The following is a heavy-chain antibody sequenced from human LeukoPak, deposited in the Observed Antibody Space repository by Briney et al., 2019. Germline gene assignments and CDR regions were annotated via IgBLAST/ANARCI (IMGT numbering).Heavy chain of an antibody. V-gene: IGHV3-21*01. CDR3: ARELTMVRDAENFQH. D-gene: IGHD5-18*01. CDR2: ISSSSSYI. CDR1: GFTFSSYS. J-gene: IGHJ1*01. Sequence: GGSLRLSCAASGFTFSSYSMNWVRQAPGKGLEWVSSISSSSSYIYYADSVKGRFTTSRDNAKNSLYLQMNSLRAEDTAVYYCARELTMVRDAENFQHWGQGTLVTVSS.